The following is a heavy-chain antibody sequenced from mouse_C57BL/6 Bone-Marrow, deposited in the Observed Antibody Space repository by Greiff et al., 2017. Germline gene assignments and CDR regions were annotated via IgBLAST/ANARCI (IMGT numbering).Heavy chain of an antibody. V-gene: IGHV7-1*01. CDR3: ARDALYGSSSWYFDV. CDR1: GFTFSDFY. J-gene: IGHJ1*03. Sequence: EVMLVESGGGLVQSGRSLRLSCATSGFTFSDFYMEWVRQAPGKGLEWIAASRNKANDYTTEYSASVKGRFIVSRDTSQSILYLQMNALRAEDTAIYYCARDALYGSSSWYFDVWGTGTTVTVSS. D-gene: IGHD1-1*01. CDR2: SRNKANDYTT.